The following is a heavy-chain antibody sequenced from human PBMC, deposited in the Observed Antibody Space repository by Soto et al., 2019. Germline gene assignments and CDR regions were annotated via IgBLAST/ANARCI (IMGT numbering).Heavy chain of an antibody. CDR2: IYTGGTT. V-gene: IGHV3-53*05. Sequence: PGGSLRLSCVVSGFTVSSSNYMSWVRQAPGKGLEWVSVIYTGGTTYYADSVKGRFTISRDNSKNTLYLQMNSLRAEDTAVYYCARSLYYYYGMDVWGQGTTVTVSS. CDR1: GFTVSSSNY. CDR3: ARSLYYYYGMDV. J-gene: IGHJ6*02.